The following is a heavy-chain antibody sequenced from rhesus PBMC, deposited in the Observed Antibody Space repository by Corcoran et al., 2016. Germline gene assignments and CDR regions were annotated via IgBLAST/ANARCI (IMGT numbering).Heavy chain of an antibody. V-gene: IGHV4S10*01. J-gene: IGHJ4*01. CDR1: GGSISDSYR. D-gene: IGHD6-19*01. Sequence: QVQLQESGPGVVKPSETLSLTCAVSGGSISDSYRWSWIRQPPGKGLEWIWSIYGRSGSTEYNPSLKSRATISRDTSKNPFSQKLGSVTAADAAVYYCARAPYSSSVYWGQGVLVTVSS. CDR3: ARAPYSSSVY. CDR2: IYGRSGST.